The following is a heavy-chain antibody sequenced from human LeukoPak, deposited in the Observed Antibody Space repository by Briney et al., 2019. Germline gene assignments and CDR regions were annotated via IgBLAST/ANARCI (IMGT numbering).Heavy chain of an antibody. D-gene: IGHD2-21*02. CDR1: GDSVSSNSAT. Sequence: SLTLSLTCAISGDSVSSNSATWNWIRQSPSRGLEWLGRAYYRSKWYYDCAVSVKSRITINPDTSKNQFSLQLNSVTPEDTAVYYCARFLGTALDYWGQGTLVTVSS. CDR2: AYYRSKWYY. J-gene: IGHJ4*02. CDR3: ARFLGTALDY. V-gene: IGHV6-1*01.